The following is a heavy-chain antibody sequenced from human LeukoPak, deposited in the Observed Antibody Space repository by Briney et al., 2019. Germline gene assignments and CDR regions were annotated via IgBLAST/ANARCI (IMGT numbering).Heavy chain of an antibody. V-gene: IGHV3-66*01. J-gene: IGHJ5*02. CDR3: ARGSWFDP. CDR2: IYSGGGT. Sequence: PAGSLRLSCAASGFTFSSYAMSWVRQAPGKGLEWVSVIYSGGGTYYADSVKGRFTISRDNSKNTLYLQMNSLRAEDTAVYYCARGSWFDPWGQGTPVTVSS. CDR1: GFTFSSYA. D-gene: IGHD6-19*01.